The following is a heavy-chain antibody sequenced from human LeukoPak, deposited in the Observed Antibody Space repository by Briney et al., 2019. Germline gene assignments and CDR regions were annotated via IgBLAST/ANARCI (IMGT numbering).Heavy chain of an antibody. CDR3: ARGSLGDGSLLIDY. CDR1: GFTFDDYG. CDR2: INSDGSDI. V-gene: IGHV3-74*01. D-gene: IGHD1-26*01. Sequence: GGSLRLSCAASGFTFDDYGMSWVRQAPGKGLVWVSRINSDGSDITYADSVKGRFTISRDNAKSTVYLQMNSLRAEDTAVYYCARGSLGDGSLLIDYWGQGTLVTVSS. J-gene: IGHJ4*02.